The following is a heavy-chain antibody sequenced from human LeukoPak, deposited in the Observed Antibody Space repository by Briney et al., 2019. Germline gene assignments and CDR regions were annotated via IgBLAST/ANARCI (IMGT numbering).Heavy chain of an antibody. CDR2: FDPEDGET. Sequence: ASVKVSCKASGGTFSSYAISWVRQAPGQGLEWMGGFDPEDGETIYAQKFQGRVTMTEDTSTDTAYMELSSLRSEDTAVYYCATVREWLLDYWGQGTLVTVSS. D-gene: IGHD3-3*01. V-gene: IGHV1-24*01. J-gene: IGHJ4*02. CDR3: ATVREWLLDY. CDR1: GGTFSSYA.